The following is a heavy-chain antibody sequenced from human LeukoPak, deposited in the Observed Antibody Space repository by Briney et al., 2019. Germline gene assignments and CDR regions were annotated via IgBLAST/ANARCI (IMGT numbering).Heavy chain of an antibody. V-gene: IGHV3-23*01. D-gene: IGHD2-2*01. Sequence: GGSLRLSCAASGFTFSNYAIHWVRQAPGKGLEWVSIVGGSGVKTYYADSVKGRFTISRDSSKNTVYLQMNSLRAEDTAVYYCAKRGDCSGTCTYDYWGQGTLVTVSS. CDR3: AKRGDCSGTCTYDY. J-gene: IGHJ4*02. CDR1: GFTFSNYA. CDR2: VGGSGVKT.